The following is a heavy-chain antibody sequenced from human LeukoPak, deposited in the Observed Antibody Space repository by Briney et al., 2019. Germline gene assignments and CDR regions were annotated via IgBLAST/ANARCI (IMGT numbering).Heavy chain of an antibody. J-gene: IGHJ4*02. CDR3: ARGHPGKFDY. CDR2: IWYDGTNK. D-gene: IGHD1-14*01. V-gene: IGHV3-33*01. CDR1: GFTFSSYH. Sequence: GGSLRLSCAASGFTFSSYHMHWVRQAPGKGLEWVAVIWYDGTNKYYADSVKGRFTISRDTSKNTLFLQMDSLRAEDTAVYYWARGHPGKFDYWGQGTLVSVPS.